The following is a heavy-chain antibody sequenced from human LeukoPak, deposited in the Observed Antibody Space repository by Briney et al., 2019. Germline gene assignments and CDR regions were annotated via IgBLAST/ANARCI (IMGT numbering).Heavy chain of an antibody. J-gene: IGHJ2*01. CDR2: IKEDGSEK. Sequence: ETLSLTCAVYGGSFSGYYWSWVRQAPGKGLEWVANIKEDGSEKYYVDSVKGRFTISRDSAKNSLYLQMNSLRAEDTAVYYCARKITVAGINWHFDLWGRGTLVTVSS. V-gene: IGHV3-7*01. CDR3: ARKITVAGINWHFDL. CDR1: GGSFSGYY. D-gene: IGHD6-19*01.